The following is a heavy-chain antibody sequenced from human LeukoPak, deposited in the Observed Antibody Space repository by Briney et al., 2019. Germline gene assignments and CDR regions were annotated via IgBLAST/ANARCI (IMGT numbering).Heavy chain of an antibody. V-gene: IGHV1-69*06. J-gene: IGHJ6*04. CDR1: GGTFSSYA. D-gene: IGHD3-10*01. CDR2: IIPIFGTA. Sequence: SVKVSCKASGGTFSSYAISWVRQAPGQGLEWMGGIIPIFGTANYAQNFQGRVTITADKSTSTAYMELSSLRSEDTAVYYCAGGSGSYSVGYYYYYGMDVWGKGTTVTVSS. CDR3: AGGSGSYSVGYYYYYGMDV.